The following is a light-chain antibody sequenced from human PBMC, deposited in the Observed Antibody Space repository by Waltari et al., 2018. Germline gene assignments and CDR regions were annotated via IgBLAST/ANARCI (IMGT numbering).Light chain of an antibody. J-gene: IGLJ2*01. V-gene: IGLV6-57*02. CDR3: QSYDHNNVL. Sequence: NIMLTQPHSVSESVGKTVTISCTGSLSNIDTHCLQWYQQRPGSAPTTVIYEDNRRPSGVPDRFSGSIDSSSSSASLTISGLKTEDEADYYCQSYDHNNVLFGGGTKLTVL. CDR1: LSNIDTHC. CDR2: EDN.